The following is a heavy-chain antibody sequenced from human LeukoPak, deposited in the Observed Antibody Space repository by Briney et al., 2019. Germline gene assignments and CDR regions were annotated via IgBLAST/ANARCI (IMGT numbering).Heavy chain of an antibody. D-gene: IGHD4-17*01. CDR1: GFTFSSYW. J-gene: IGHJ4*02. V-gene: IGHV3-7*01. Sequence: RSLRLSCAASGFTFSSYWMSWVRQAPGKGLEWVANIKQDGSEKYYVDSVKGRFTISRDNAKNSLYLQMNSLRAEDTAVYYCARDDYGDYTFDYWGQGTLVTVSS. CDR3: ARDDYGDYTFDY. CDR2: IKQDGSEK.